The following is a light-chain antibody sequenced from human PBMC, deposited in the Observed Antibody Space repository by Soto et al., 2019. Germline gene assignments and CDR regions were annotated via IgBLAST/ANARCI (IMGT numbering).Light chain of an antibody. CDR3: QQYNNWPPLT. CDR1: QSVSSN. Sequence: EIVMTQSPATLSVSPGERATLSCRASQSVSSNLAWYQQKPGQAPRLLIYGASTRATGIPARFSGSGSGTEFTLTISSLQSEDFAVYSCQQYNNWPPLTSGGGPKVEIK. J-gene: IGKJ4*01. V-gene: IGKV3-15*01. CDR2: GAS.